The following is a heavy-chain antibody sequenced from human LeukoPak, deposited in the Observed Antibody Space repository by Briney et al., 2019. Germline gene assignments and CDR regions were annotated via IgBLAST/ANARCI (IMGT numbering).Heavy chain of an antibody. J-gene: IGHJ4*02. CDR1: GGSISRGGYS. CDR3: ARASSPNYYDSSGYFDY. D-gene: IGHD3-22*01. V-gene: IGHV4-30-2*01. Sequence: SQTLSLTCAVSGGSISRGGYSWSWIRQPPGKGLEWIGYIYQSGSTYYNPSLKSRVTISVDRSKNQFSLKLSSVTAADTAVYYCARASSPNYYDSSGYFDYWGQGTLVTVSS. CDR2: IYQSGST.